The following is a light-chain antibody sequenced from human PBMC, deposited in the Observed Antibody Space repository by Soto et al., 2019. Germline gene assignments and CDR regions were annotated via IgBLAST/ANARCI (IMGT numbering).Light chain of an antibody. J-gene: IGKJ1*01. Sequence: EIVLTQSPATLSLSPGERATLSCRASQSVSSYFAWYQQKPGQAPRLLIYDASNRATGIPARFSGSGSGTDFTLTISRLGPEDFAVYYCQQRSNWPPWTFGQGTKVEIK. CDR1: QSVSSY. CDR3: QQRSNWPPWT. V-gene: IGKV3-11*01. CDR2: DAS.